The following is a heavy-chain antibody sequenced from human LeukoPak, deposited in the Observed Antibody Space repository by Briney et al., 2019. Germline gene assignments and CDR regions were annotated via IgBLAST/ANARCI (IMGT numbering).Heavy chain of an antibody. Sequence: PGGSVRLSCAASGFSFSSYAMSWVRQAPGKGLEWISTISGSGGTTYYADSVKGRFTISRDNSKNTLYLQMNSLRAEDTAVYYCAKETTTVTALIGFDPWGQGSQVTVSS. D-gene: IGHD4-17*01. CDR1: GFSFSSYA. V-gene: IGHV3-23*01. CDR2: ISGSGGTT. CDR3: AKETTTVTALIGFDP. J-gene: IGHJ5*02.